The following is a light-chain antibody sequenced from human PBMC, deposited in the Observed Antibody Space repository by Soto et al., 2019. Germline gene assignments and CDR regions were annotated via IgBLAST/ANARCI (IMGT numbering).Light chain of an antibody. V-gene: IGKV3-20*01. J-gene: IGKJ1*01. CDR2: AAS. Sequence: EIILTQSPGTLSLSPGERATLSCRASQSVSSSRLAWYRQKPGQAPRLLIYAASRRATGIPDRFSGSGSGTDFTLTIGRLEPEDFAVYYCQQYGSSPWTVGQGTKVDIK. CDR3: QQYGSSPWT. CDR1: QSVSSSR.